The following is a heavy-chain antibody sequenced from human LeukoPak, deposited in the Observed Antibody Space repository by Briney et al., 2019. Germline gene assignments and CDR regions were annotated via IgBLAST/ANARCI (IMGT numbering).Heavy chain of an antibody. CDR3: ARDGFGRVGGLQIGSYAFDI. V-gene: IGHV4-59*01. J-gene: IGHJ3*02. CDR1: GGSISSYY. CDR2: IYYSGST. D-gene: IGHD1-26*01. Sequence: SETLSLTCTVSGGSISSYYWSWIRQPPGKGLEWIGYIYYSGSTNYNPSLKSRVTISVDTSKNEFSLKLSSVTAADTAVYYCARDGFGRVGGLQIGSYAFDIWGQGTMVTVSS.